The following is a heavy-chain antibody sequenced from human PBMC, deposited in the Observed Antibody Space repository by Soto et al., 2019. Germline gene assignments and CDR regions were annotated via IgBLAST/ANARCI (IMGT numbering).Heavy chain of an antibody. CDR3: ARDVSPGSSSLYLDAFDI. V-gene: IGHV3-7*05. D-gene: IGHD6-13*01. Sequence: ESGGDLVQPGGSLRLSCAASGFTLSAYWMTWVRQAPGKGLEWVANINRDGSKKSYLDSVRGRFTISRDNVGNSLYLQMDSLRADETALYYCARDVSPGSSSLYLDAFDIWGQGTMVTVSS. CDR2: INRDGSKK. J-gene: IGHJ3*02. CDR1: GFTLSAYW.